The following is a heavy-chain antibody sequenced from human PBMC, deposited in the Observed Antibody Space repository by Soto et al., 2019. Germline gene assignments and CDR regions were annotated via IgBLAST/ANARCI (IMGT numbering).Heavy chain of an antibody. D-gene: IGHD3-16*02. J-gene: IGHJ4*02. CDR2: IYWDDDK. Sequence: QITLKESGPTLVKPTQTLTLTCTFSGFSLSTSGVGVGWIRQPPGKALEWLALIYWDDDKGYSPSLKSRLIITKDNSKNQVDLTMTNMDPEDTATYYCAHRGVITWFDYWGQGTLVTVSS. V-gene: IGHV2-5*02. CDR1: GFSLSTSGVG. CDR3: AHRGVITWFDY.